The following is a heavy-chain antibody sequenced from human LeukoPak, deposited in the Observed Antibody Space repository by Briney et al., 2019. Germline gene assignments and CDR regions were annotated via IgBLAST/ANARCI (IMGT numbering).Heavy chain of an antibody. CDR1: GFTFSTYA. J-gene: IGHJ5*02. D-gene: IGHD2-2*01. V-gene: IGHV3-23*01. Sequence: GGSLRLSCAASGFTFSTYAMTWVRQAPGKGLEWVSLTSGSGGSTYYADSVKGRFTISRHNSKKTLYLQMNSLRAEDTAVYYCAKGYCSSGSCYAFDPWGQGTLVTVSS. CDR2: TSGSGGST. CDR3: AKGYCSSGSCYAFDP.